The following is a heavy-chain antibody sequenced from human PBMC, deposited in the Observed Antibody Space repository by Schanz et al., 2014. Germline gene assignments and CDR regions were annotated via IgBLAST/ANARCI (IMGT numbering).Heavy chain of an antibody. CDR3: AKDTGYCHGGACYCFEY. J-gene: IGHJ4*02. Sequence: GQLVESGGGLVQPGGSLRLSCEASGFTFSSYGMHWVRQAPGKGLEWVAVISYDGNNEDYADSVKGRFSISRDNSQNTLYLQMDSLRPEDTAVYFCAKDTGYCHGGACYCFEYWGLGILVTVSS. CDR1: GFTFSSYG. V-gene: IGHV3-30*18. D-gene: IGHD2-8*02. CDR2: ISYDGNNE.